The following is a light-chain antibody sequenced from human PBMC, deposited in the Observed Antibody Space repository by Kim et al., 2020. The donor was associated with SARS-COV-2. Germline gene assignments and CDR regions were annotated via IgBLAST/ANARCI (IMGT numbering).Light chain of an antibody. V-gene: IGKV1-5*03. CDR1: QTISHW. Sequence: SVGDRVPITCRASQTISHWLAWYQQKPGKAPKLLIYKASNLQSGVPSRFSGYGSGTEFTLTISSLQPDDFATYYCQQYNSYSAITFGRGTRLEIK. CDR2: KAS. CDR3: QQYNSYSAIT. J-gene: IGKJ5*01.